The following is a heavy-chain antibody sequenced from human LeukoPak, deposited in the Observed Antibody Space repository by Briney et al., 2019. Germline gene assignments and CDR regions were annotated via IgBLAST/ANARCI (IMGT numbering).Heavy chain of an antibody. V-gene: IGHV1-18*01. CDR3: ARRRVDAFDI. CDR2: ISAYNGNT. J-gene: IGHJ3*02. CDR1: GGTFSSYA. Sequence: ASVKVSCKASGGTFSSYAISWVRQAPGQGLEWMGWISAYNGNTNYAQKLQGRVTMTTDTSTSTAYMELRSLGSDDTAVYYCARRRVDAFDIWGQGTMVTVSS.